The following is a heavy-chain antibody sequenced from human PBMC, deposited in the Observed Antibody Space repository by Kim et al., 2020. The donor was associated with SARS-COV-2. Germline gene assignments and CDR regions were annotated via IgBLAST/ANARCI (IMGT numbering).Heavy chain of an antibody. CDR1: GFTFSSYA. J-gene: IGHJ4*02. Sequence: GGSLRLSCAASGFTFSSYAMSWVRQAPGKGLEWVSAISGSGGSTYYADSVKGRFTISRDNSKNTLYLQINSLRAEDTAVYYCAKTVGYSYGYVAFGFDYWGQGTLVTVSS. D-gene: IGHD5-18*01. V-gene: IGHV3-23*01. CDR2: ISGSGGST. CDR3: AKTVGYSYGYVAFGFDY.